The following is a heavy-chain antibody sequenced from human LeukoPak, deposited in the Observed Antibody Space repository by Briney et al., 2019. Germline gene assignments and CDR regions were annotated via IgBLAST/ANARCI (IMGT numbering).Heavy chain of an antibody. J-gene: IGHJ4*02. CDR1: GFTFSSYS. CDR2: ISSSSSTI. Sequence: GGSLRLSCAASGFTFSSYSMNWVRQAPGKGLEWVPYISSSSSTIYYADSVKGRFTISRDNAKNSLYLQMNSLRAEDTAVYYCARDCTNGVCYHDFDYWGQGTLVTVSS. D-gene: IGHD2-8*01. CDR3: ARDCTNGVCYHDFDY. V-gene: IGHV3-48*01.